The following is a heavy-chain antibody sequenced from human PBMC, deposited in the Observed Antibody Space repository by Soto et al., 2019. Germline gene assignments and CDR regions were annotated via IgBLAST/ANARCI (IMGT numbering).Heavy chain of an antibody. CDR1: GFTFSRYG. V-gene: IGHV3-33*01. J-gene: IGHJ4*02. Sequence: GGSLRVSCAASGFTFSRYGMHWFRQAPGKGLEWVALIWNDGIRKVYVDSVKGRFTISRDNSKNTLDLQMNSLRAEDTAVYYCARDDDYEANAFDYWGPGTLVTVSS. CDR2: IWNDGIRK. CDR3: ARDDDYEANAFDY. D-gene: IGHD3-22*01.